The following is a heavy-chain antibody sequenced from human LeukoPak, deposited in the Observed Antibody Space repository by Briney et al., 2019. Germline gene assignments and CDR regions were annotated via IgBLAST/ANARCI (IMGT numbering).Heavy chain of an antibody. CDR3: ARVASVAPGHDAFDI. Sequence: PSETLSLTCTVSGVSISSYYWSWIRQPPGKGLEWIGYIYYSGSTNYNPSLKSRVTISVDTSKNQFSLKLSSVTAADTAVYYCARVASVAPGHDAFDIWGQGTMVTVSS. J-gene: IGHJ3*02. V-gene: IGHV4-59*01. D-gene: IGHD4-23*01. CDR1: GVSISSYY. CDR2: IYYSGST.